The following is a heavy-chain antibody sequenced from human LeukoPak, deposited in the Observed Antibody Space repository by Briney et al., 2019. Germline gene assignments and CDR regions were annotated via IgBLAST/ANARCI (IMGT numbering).Heavy chain of an antibody. Sequence: SETLSLTCTVSGASVSSGSYYWSWIRQPPGKGLEWIGYIYYSGSTNYNPSLKSRVSISVDTSKNQFSLKLSSVTAADPAVSYCARGAYSYGWYYYDMDVWGQRTTVTVSS. CDR1: GASVSSGSYY. V-gene: IGHV4-61*01. CDR2: IYYSGST. CDR3: ARGAYSYGWYYYDMDV. J-gene: IGHJ6*01. D-gene: IGHD5-18*01.